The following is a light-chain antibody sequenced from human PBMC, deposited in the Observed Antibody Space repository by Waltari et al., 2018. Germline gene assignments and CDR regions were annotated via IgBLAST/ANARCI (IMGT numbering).Light chain of an antibody. CDR2: GAS. Sequence: EIVITQSPATLSVSPGERATLSCRASQSVSSNLAWYQQKPGQSPRLLIYGASTRATGIAARFSGSGSGTEFTLTISSLQSEDFALYYCQQYNDWPRTFGQGTKVEI. J-gene: IGKJ1*01. CDR3: QQYNDWPRT. V-gene: IGKV3-15*01. CDR1: QSVSSN.